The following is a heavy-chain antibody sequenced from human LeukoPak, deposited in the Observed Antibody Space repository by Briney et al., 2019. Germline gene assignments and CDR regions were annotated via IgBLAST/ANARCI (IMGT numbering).Heavy chain of an antibody. Sequence: PSETLSLTCTVSGGSISSYYWGWIRQPPGKGLEWIGSIYYSGSTYYNPSLKSRVTTSVDTSKNQFYLKLSSVTAADTAVYYCARDQLLRYFDWLLESVNAFDIWGQGTMVTVSS. CDR1: GGSISSYY. CDR2: IYYSGST. V-gene: IGHV4-39*07. J-gene: IGHJ3*02. D-gene: IGHD3-9*01. CDR3: ARDQLLRYFDWLLESVNAFDI.